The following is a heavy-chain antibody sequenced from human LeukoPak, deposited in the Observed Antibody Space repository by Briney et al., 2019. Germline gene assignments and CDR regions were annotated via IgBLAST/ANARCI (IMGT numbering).Heavy chain of an antibody. V-gene: IGHV3-53*01. CDR1: GFTVSSNY. CDR2: IYSGGST. CDR3: ARGPNSNWSGLDF. J-gene: IGHJ4*02. D-gene: IGHD6-6*01. Sequence: GRSLRLSCAASGFTVSSNYMSWVRQAPGKGLEWVSVIYSGGSTYYADSVKGRFTISRDNSKNTLYLQMNSLRAEDTAVYYCARGPNSNWSGLDFWGQGTLLTVSS.